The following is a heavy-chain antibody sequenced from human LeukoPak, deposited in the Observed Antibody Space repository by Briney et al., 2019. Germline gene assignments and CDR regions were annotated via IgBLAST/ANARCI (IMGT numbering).Heavy chain of an antibody. D-gene: IGHD6-13*01. Sequence: GGSLRLSCAASGFTFSSYSMNWVRQAPGKGLEWVSSISSSSSYIYYADSVKGRFTISRDNAKNSLYLQMSSLRAEDTAVYYCARGLSSSWYDWGYWGQGTLVTVSS. J-gene: IGHJ4*02. CDR3: ARGLSSSWYDWGY. V-gene: IGHV3-21*01. CDR1: GFTFSSYS. CDR2: ISSSSSYI.